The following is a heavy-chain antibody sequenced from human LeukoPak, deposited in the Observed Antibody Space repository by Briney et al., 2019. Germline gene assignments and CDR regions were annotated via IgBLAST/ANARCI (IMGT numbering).Heavy chain of an antibody. CDR2: INPNSGGT. D-gene: IGHD3-22*01. CDR3: ARGGDYYGSSGYYRTFDY. V-gene: IGHV1-2*06. J-gene: IGHJ4*02. Sequence: ASVKVSCKASGYTFTGYYMHWVRQAPGQGLEWMGRINPNSGGTNYAQKFQGRVTMTRDTSISTAYMELSRLRSDDTAVYYCARGGDYYGSSGYYRTFDYWGQGTLVTVSS. CDR1: GYTFTGYY.